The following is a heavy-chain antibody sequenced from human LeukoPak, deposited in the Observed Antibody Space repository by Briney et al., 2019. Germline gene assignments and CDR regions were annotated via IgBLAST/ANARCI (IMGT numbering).Heavy chain of an antibody. D-gene: IGHD4-17*01. Sequence: GGSLRLSCAASGFTFSSYAMHWVRQAPGKGLEWVAVISYDGSNKYYADSAKGRFTISRDNSKNTLYLQMNSLRAEDTAVYYCARDLLRDDYPAWGQGTLVTVSS. V-gene: IGHV3-30-3*01. J-gene: IGHJ5*02. CDR1: GFTFSSYA. CDR2: ISYDGSNK. CDR3: ARDLLRDDYPA.